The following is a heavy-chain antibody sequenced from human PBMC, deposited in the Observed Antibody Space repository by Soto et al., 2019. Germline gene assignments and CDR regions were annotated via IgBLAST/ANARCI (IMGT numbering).Heavy chain of an antibody. Sequence: EVQRVESGGGLVQPGGSLRLSCAASGFTVSSNYMSWVGQAPGKGLEWVSVIYSGGSTYYADSVKGRFTIPRDNSKNTLYLQMNSLRAEDTAVYYCARSWYCSGGSCSLDVWGKGTTVTVSS. CDR1: GFTVSSNY. J-gene: IGHJ6*04. D-gene: IGHD2-15*01. CDR3: ARSWYCSGGSCSLDV. CDR2: IYSGGST. V-gene: IGHV3-66*01.